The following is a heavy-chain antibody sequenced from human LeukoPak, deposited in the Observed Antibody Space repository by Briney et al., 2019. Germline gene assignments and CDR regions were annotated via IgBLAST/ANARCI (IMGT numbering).Heavy chain of an antibody. CDR3: ASYLLRRVRGVYNWFDP. CDR1: GGTFSSYA. D-gene: IGHD3-10*01. J-gene: IGHJ5*02. Sequence: SVKVSCKASGGTFSSYAISWVRQAPGQGLEWMGRIIPIFGIANYAQKFQGRVTITADKSTSTAYMELSSLRSEDTAVYYCASYLLRRVRGVYNWFDPWGQGTLVTVSS. V-gene: IGHV1-69*04. CDR2: IIPIFGIA.